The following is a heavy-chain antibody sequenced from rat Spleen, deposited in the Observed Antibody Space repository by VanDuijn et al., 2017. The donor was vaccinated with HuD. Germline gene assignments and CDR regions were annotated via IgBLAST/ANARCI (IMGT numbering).Heavy chain of an antibody. CDR2: IQSGGNT. CDR3: ARSPQRGAWYFDF. J-gene: IGHJ1*01. V-gene: IGHV2-27*01. CDR1: GFSFTSYH. Sequence: QVQLKESEPDLVQPSQTLSLTCTVSGFSFTSYHVHWVRQPPGKGLEWMGRIQSGGNTDYSSALKSRLSISRDTSKSQVFLKMNSLQTEDTAMYFCARSPQRGAWYFDFWGPGTMVTVSS. D-gene: IGHD5-1*01.